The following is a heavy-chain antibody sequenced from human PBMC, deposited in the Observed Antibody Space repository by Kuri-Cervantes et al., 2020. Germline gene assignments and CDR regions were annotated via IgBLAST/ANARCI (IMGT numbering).Heavy chain of an antibody. J-gene: IGHJ6*03. CDR2: INHSGST. D-gene: IGHD3-3*01. V-gene: IGHV4-34*01. Sequence: SQILSLTCAVYGGSFSGYYWSWIRQPPGKGLEWIGEINHSGSTNYNPSLKSRVTISVDTSKTQFSLKLSSVTAADTAVYYCARGTRLLRSGRYSYYMDVWGKGTTVTVSS. CDR1: GGSFSGYY. CDR3: ARGTRLLRSGRYSYYMDV.